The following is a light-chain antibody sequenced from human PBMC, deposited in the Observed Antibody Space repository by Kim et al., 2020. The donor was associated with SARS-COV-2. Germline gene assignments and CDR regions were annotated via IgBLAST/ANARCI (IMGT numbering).Light chain of an antibody. J-gene: IGKJ1*01. Sequence: EIVLTQSPATLSLSPGERATLSCRASQSVDFYLAWYQQKPGQAPRLLIHDASNRAAGIPARFSGSGSGTHFTLTIDSLQPEDFGVYYCQHRRYWPTFGQGTKVDIK. V-gene: IGKV3-11*01. CDR1: QSVDFY. CDR3: QHRRYWPT. CDR2: DAS.